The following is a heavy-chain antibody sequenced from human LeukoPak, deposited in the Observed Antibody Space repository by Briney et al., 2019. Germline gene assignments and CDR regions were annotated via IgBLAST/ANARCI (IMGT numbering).Heavy chain of an antibody. Sequence: GGSLRLSCAASGFTFSNAWMSWVRQAPGKGLEWVGRIKSKTDGGTTDYAAPVKGRFTISRDDSKNTLYLQMNSLRAEDTAVYYCAKEGRTEQLWPGVGYWGQGTLVTVSS. CDR1: GFTFSNAW. CDR3: AKEGRTEQLWPGVGY. D-gene: IGHD5-18*01. CDR2: IKSKTDGGTT. J-gene: IGHJ4*02. V-gene: IGHV3-15*01.